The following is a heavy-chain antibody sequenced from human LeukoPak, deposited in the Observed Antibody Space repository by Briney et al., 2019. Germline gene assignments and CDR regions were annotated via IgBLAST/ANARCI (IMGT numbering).Heavy chain of an antibody. CDR1: GFTFSSYE. J-gene: IGHJ6*04. D-gene: IGHD3-10*02. V-gene: IGHV3-48*03. Sequence: GGSLRLSCAASGFTFSSYEMNWVRQAPGKGLEWVSYISSSGSTIYYADSVKGRFTISRDNAKNSLYLQMNSLRAEDTADYYCAELGITMIGGVWGKGTTVTVSS. CDR3: AELGITMIGGV. CDR2: ISSSGSTI.